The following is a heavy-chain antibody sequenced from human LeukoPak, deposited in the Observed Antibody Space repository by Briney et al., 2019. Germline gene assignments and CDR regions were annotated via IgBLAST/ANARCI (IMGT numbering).Heavy chain of an antibody. CDR3: ARVRDGYNYRIDG. V-gene: IGHV4-39*07. CDR2: IYYSGST. J-gene: IGHJ4*02. D-gene: IGHD5-24*01. CDR1: GGSISSSSYY. Sequence: SETLSLTCTVSGGSISSSSYYWGWIRQPPGKGLEWIGSIYYSGSTYYNPSLKSRVTISVDTSKNQFSLKLSSVTAADTAVYYCARVRDGYNYRIDGWGQGTLVTVSS.